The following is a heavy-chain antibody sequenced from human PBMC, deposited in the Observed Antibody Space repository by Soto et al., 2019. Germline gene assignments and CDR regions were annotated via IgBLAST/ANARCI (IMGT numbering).Heavy chain of an antibody. CDR1: GGTFSSYA. V-gene: IGHV1-69*01. Sequence: QVQLVQSGAEVKKPGSSVKVSCKASGGTFSSYAISWVRQDPGQGLEWMGGIIPIFGTANYAQKFQGRVTITADESTSTAYMDLSSLRSEDTAGYYCARDHSGSYHFDYCGQGNLVTVSS. CDR2: IIPIFGTA. J-gene: IGHJ4*02. D-gene: IGHD1-26*01. CDR3: ARDHSGSYHFDY.